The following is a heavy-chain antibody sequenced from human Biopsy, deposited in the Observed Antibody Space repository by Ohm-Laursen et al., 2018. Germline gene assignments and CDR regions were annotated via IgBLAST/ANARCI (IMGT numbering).Heavy chain of an antibody. CDR3: AREQPALSGGGSWFDS. CDR2: ISDDGRNK. V-gene: IGHV3-30*03. J-gene: IGHJ5*01. D-gene: IGHD6-19*01. CDR1: GFSFSSYG. Sequence: SLRLSCTASGFSFSSYGMHWVRQAPGKGLAWVAVISDDGRNKYYIDSVRGRFTISRDNSKNTLYLQMNSLRADDSAVYFCAREQPALSGGGSWFDSWGQGTLVIVSS.